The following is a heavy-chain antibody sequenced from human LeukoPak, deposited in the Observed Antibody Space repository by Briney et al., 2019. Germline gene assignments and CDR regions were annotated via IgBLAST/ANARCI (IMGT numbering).Heavy chain of an antibody. CDR3: AKNGGDYGPLDY. CDR1: GGTFSSYA. CDR2: IIPIFGTA. D-gene: IGHD2-21*02. J-gene: IGHJ4*02. V-gene: IGHV1-69*13. Sequence: ASVKVSCKASGGTFSSYAISWVRQAPGQGLEWMGGIIPIFGTANYAQKFQGRVTITADESTSTAYMELSSLRSEDTAVYYCAKNGGDYGPLDYWGRGTLVTVSS.